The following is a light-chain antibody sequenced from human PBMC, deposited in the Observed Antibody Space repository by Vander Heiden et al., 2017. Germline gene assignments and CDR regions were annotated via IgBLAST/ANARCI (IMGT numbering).Light chain of an antibody. CDR2: AAS. Sequence: EILMTQSPATLSVSPGERATLSCRASQSVSYNLAWYHQKPGQPPRLLIYAASTRATGVPARFSGSGYGTQFTLTISSLQSEDFAVYYCQQYNNRPRTFGQGTKV. V-gene: IGKV3-15*01. CDR3: QQYNNRPRT. J-gene: IGKJ1*01. CDR1: QSVSYN.